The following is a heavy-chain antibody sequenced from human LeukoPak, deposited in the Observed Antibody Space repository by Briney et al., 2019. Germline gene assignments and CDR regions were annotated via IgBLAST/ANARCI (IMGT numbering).Heavy chain of an antibody. J-gene: IGHJ6*03. CDR3: ASWRLAISDTYYMDV. CDR1: GGTFSSYA. CDR2: IIPIFGTA. Sequence: ASVKVSCKASGGTFSSYAISWVRQAPGQGLEWMGGIIPIFGTANYAQKFQGRVTITTDESTSTAYMELSSLRSEDTAVYYCASWRLAISDTYYMDVWGKGTTVTVSS. V-gene: IGHV1-69*05. D-gene: IGHD2-21*01.